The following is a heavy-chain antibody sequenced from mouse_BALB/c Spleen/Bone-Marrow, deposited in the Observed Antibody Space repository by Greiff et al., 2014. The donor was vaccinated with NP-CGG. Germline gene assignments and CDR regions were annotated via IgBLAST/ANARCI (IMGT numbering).Heavy chain of an antibody. D-gene: IGHD2-4*01. J-gene: IGHJ3*01. Sequence: EVQLVESGGGLVQPGGSLKLSCAASGFTFSNYGMSWVRQTPDKRLEFVATINTNGGDTYYPDSVKGRFTISRDNVKNTLYLQMSSLKSEDTAMYYWARGVDYVSCFAYTGQGTLVAVSA. CDR2: INTNGGDT. V-gene: IGHV5-6-3*01. CDR3: ARGVDYVSCFAY. CDR1: GFTFSNYG.